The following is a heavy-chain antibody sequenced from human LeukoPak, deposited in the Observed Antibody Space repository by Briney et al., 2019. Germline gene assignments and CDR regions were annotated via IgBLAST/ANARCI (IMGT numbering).Heavy chain of an antibody. CDR1: GFTFSSYG. J-gene: IGHJ5*02. V-gene: IGHV3-30*18. CDR3: AKDLGPTYHGSGSYWDNWFDP. D-gene: IGHD3-10*01. CDR2: ISYDGSNK. Sequence: GGSLRLSCAASGFTFSSYGMHWVRQAPGKGLEWVAVISYDGSNKYYADSVKGRFTISRDNSKNTLYLQMNSLRAEDTAVYYCAKDLGPTYHGSGSYWDNWFDPWGQGTLVTVSS.